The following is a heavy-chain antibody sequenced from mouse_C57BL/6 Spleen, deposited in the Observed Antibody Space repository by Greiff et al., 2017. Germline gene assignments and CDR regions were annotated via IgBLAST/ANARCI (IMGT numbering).Heavy chain of an antibody. J-gene: IGHJ2*01. Sequence: EVKLVESGAELVRPGASVKLSCTASGFNIKDDYMHWVKQRPEQGLEWIGWIDPENGDTEYASKFQGKATITADTSSNTAYLQLSSLTSEDTAVYYCNTGGLYSNYKYYFDYWGQGTTLTVSS. V-gene: IGHV14-4*01. D-gene: IGHD2-5*01. CDR3: NTGGLYSNYKYYFDY. CDR1: GFNIKDDY. CDR2: IDPENGDT.